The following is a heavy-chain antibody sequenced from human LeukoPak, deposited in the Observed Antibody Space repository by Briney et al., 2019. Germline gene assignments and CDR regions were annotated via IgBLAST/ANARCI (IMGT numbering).Heavy chain of an antibody. CDR2: MNPNSGNT. CDR1: GYTFTSYD. J-gene: IGHJ4*02. D-gene: IGHD6-19*01. Sequence: AVTVSCKASGYTFTSYDINWVRQAAGQGLGWMGGMNPNSGNTGYAQKLQGRVTMTRNTSISPAYMELSSLSSEDTAVYYCARLAVAGSGYWGQGTLVTVSS. V-gene: IGHV1-8*01. CDR3: ARLAVAGSGY.